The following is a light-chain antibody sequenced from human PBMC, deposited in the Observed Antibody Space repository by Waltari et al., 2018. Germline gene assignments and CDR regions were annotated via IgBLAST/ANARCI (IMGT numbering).Light chain of an antibody. Sequence: DIVMTQSPDSLAVSLGERATINCKSSQSVLYSPNNNNSVAWFQQKPGQPPKLLIYWESTRESGVPDRFSGSGSVTDFTLTISSLQAEDVAIYYCQQYATTPRTFGQGTKLEIK. CDR3: QQYATTPRT. CDR1: QSVLYSPNNNNS. V-gene: IGKV4-1*01. J-gene: IGKJ2*02. CDR2: WES.